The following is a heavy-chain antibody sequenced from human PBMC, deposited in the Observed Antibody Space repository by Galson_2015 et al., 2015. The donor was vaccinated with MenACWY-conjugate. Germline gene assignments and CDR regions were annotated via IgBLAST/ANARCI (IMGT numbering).Heavy chain of an antibody. J-gene: IGHJ4*02. CDR1: GFTFSGYW. Sequence: SLRLSCAASGFTFSGYWMSWVRQAPGKGLEWVSYISGGSRTINYADSVKGRFTISRDNAKNSLYLQMNSLRAEDTAVYYCARNYYDSSGPSSYWGQGTLVTVSS. D-gene: IGHD3-22*01. CDR2: ISGGSRTI. V-gene: IGHV3-48*04. CDR3: ARNYYDSSGPSSY.